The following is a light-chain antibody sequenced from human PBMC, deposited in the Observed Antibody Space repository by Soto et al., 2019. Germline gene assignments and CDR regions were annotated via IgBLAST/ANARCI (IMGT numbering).Light chain of an antibody. Sequence: QSVLTQPASVSGFPGQSITISCTGTSSDVGGYNYVSWYQQHPGKAPKLMIYDVSNRPSGVSNRFSGSKSGNTASLTISGLQAEDEADYYCSSYTSSSTLLYVFGTGTKVTV. J-gene: IGLJ1*01. CDR3: SSYTSSSTLLYV. CDR1: SSDVGGYNY. V-gene: IGLV2-14*01. CDR2: DVS.